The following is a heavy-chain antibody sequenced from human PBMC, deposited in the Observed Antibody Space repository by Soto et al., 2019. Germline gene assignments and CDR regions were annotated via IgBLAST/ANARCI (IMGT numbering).Heavy chain of an antibody. J-gene: IGHJ4*02. Sequence: QVQLQQWGAGLLKPSETLSLTCAVYGGSFSGYYWSWIRQPPGKGLEWIGEINHSGSTNCNPSLKSRVTISVDTSKNQFSLKLSSVTAADTAVYYCARGRSGGSCYSVFTSCGLTFDYWVQGTLVTVSS. CDR1: GGSFSGYY. CDR2: INHSGST. V-gene: IGHV4-34*01. D-gene: IGHD2-15*01. CDR3: ARGRSGGSCYSVFTSCGLTFDY.